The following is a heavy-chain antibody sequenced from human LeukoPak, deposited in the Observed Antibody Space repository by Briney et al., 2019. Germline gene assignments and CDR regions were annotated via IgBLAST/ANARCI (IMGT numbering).Heavy chain of an antibody. J-gene: IGHJ4*02. CDR3: ARAHYYGSGSYYNAHFDY. CDR2: IYTSGST. Sequence: SETLSLTCTVSGGSISSYYWSWIRQPAGKGLEWIGRIYTSGSTNYNPSLKSRVTMSVDTSKNQISLKLSSVTAADTAVYYCARAHYYGSGSYYNAHFDYWGQGTLVTVSS. V-gene: IGHV4-4*07. CDR1: GGSISSYY. D-gene: IGHD3-10*01.